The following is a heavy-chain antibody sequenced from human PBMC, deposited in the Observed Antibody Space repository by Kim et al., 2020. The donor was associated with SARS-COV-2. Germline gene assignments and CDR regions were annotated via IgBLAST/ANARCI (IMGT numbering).Heavy chain of an antibody. D-gene: IGHD5-12*01. CDR1: GFTFSNSP. Sequence: GGSLRLSCAASGFTFSNSPMSWVRQAPGKGLEWVSTIDGRGATTYYPGSVKGRFTISRDNSKNTLYLQMNNLRAEDTAVYFCAKSGQLDYWGQGTLVTASS. J-gene: IGHJ4*02. CDR2: IDGRGATT. V-gene: IGHV3-23*01. CDR3: AKSGQLDY.